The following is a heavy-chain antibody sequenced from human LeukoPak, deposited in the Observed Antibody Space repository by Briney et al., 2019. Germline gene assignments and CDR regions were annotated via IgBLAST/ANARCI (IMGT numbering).Heavy chain of an antibody. J-gene: IGHJ4*02. CDR2: ISYDGSNK. D-gene: IGHD1-26*01. CDR3: AKGRDGSYFDY. CDR1: GFTFSSYG. V-gene: IGHV3-30*18. Sequence: GRSLRLSCAASGFTFSSYGMHWVRQAPGKGLEWVAVISYDGSNKYYADSVKGRSTISRDNSKNTLYLQMNSLRAEDTAVYYCAKGRDGSYFDYWGQGTLVTVSS.